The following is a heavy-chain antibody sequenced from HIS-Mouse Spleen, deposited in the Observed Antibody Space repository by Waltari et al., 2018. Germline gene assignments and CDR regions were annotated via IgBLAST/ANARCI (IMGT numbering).Heavy chain of an antibody. J-gene: IGHJ5*02. CDR3: ARERRGPGWFDP. Sequence: EVQLVESGGGLVQPGGSLRLSCAASGFTFRIYWMSWFRQAPGKGLEWVANIKQDGSEKYYVDSVKGRFTISRDNAKNSLYLQMNSLRAEDTAVYYCARERRGPGWFDPWGQGTLVTVSS. CDR1: GFTFRIYW. D-gene: IGHD5-12*01. V-gene: IGHV3-7*01. CDR2: IKQDGSEK.